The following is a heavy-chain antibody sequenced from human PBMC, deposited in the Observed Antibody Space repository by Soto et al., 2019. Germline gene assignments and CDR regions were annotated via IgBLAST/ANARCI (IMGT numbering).Heavy chain of an antibody. V-gene: IGHV1-69*12. Sequence: QVQLVQSGAEVKKPGSSVKVSCKASGGTFSSYAISWVRQAPGQGLEWMGGTIPIFGTANYAQKFQGRVTXPXDESPSTAYMELSSLRSEDTAVYYCARAQGYSGYDGLSNWGQGTLVTVSS. CDR3: ARAQGYSGYDGLSN. CDR1: GGTFSSYA. D-gene: IGHD5-12*01. CDR2: TIPIFGTA. J-gene: IGHJ1*01.